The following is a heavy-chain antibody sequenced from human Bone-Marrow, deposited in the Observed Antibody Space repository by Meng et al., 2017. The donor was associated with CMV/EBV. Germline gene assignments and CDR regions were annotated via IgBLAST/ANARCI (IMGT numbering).Heavy chain of an antibody. Sequence: GESLKISCAASGFTFSSYEMNWVRQAPGKGLEWVSYISSSGSTIYYADSVKGRFTISRDNAKNSLYLQMNSLRAEDTAVYYCASRYYDFWSGEYYYGMDVWRQGTTVTV. CDR3: ASRYYDFWSGEYYYGMDV. CDR1: GFTFSSYE. J-gene: IGHJ6*02. V-gene: IGHV3-48*03. CDR2: ISSSGSTI. D-gene: IGHD3-3*01.